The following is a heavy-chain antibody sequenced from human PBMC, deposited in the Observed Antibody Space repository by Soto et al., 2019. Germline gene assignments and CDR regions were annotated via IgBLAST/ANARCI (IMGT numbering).Heavy chain of an antibody. CDR1: GLTFNSYA. D-gene: IGHD2-21*02. CDR3: AKALGLYCGGDCFDAFDV. V-gene: IGHV3-23*01. CDR2: VDGSGFTS. Sequence: EVQLLESGGGLVQPGGSLRLSCAASGLTFNSYAMTWVRQAPGRGLEWVSGVDGSGFTSYHADSVKGRFTISRDNSKNTLYLQMNSLRAEDTDVYYCAKALGLYCGGDCFDAFDVGGQGAMVSVSS. J-gene: IGHJ3*01.